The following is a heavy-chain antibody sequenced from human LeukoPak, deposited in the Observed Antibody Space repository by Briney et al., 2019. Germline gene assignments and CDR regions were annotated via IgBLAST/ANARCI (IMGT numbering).Heavy chain of an antibody. J-gene: IGHJ4*02. Sequence: SVKVSCKASGGTFSSYTISCVRQAPGQGLEWMGRIIPILGIANYAQKFQGRVTITADKSTSTAYMELSSLRSEDTAVYYCAREFYYYDSSGQIDYWGQGTLVTVSS. CDR3: AREFYYYDSSGQIDY. CDR2: IIPILGIA. D-gene: IGHD3-22*01. CDR1: GGTFSSYT. V-gene: IGHV1-69*04.